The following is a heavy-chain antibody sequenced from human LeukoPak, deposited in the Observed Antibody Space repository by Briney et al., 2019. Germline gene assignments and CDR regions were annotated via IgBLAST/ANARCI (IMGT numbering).Heavy chain of an antibody. CDR2: IYYSGSS. D-gene: IGHD3-9*01. V-gene: IGHV4-59*04. Sequence: GSLRLSCAASGFTVSNNYMSWVRQAPGKGLEWIGSIYYSGSSYYNPALKSRVTMSVNTSKNQFFLKLRSVMAVETAVYYCARYEILSGLHGGCFDYWGQGTLVTVFS. CDR3: ARYEILSGLHGGCFDY. CDR1: GFTVSNNYM. J-gene: IGHJ4*02.